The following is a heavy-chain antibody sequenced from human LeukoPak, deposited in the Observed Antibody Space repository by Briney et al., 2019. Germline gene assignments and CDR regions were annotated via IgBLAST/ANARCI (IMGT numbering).Heavy chain of an antibody. CDR3: ARLIGDNWFDP. D-gene: IGHD4-17*01. CDR2: ISSSSYI. CDR1: GFTFSSYS. Sequence: GGSLRLSCAASGFTFSSYSMNWVRQAPGKGLEWVSSISSSSYIYYADSVKGRFTISRDNAKNSLYLQMNSLRAEDTAVYYCARLIGDNWFDPWGQGTLVTVSS. J-gene: IGHJ5*02. V-gene: IGHV3-21*01.